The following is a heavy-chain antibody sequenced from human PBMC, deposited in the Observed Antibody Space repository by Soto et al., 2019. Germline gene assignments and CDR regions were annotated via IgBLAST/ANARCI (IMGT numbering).Heavy chain of an antibody. D-gene: IGHD3-3*01. CDR3: ARDFGHGYYLDY. CDR1: GFSFSNYN. Sequence: PGGSLRLSCVASGFSFSNYNMNWVRQAPGKGLEWVSYITGSSDTVHYADSVRGRFTISRDNAESSLYLQMNSLRDEDTAVYFCARDFGHGYYLDYWGQGTQVTVSS. J-gene: IGHJ4*02. CDR2: ITGSSDTV. V-gene: IGHV3-48*02.